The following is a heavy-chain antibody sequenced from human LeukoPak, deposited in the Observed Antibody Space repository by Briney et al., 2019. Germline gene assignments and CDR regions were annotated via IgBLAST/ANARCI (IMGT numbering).Heavy chain of an antibody. Sequence: GGSLRLSCAASGFTFSGHWTSWVRQAPGKGLEWVANINQDGRQKYYVDSVKGRFTISRDNADNSLYLQMDSLRDEDTAVYYCARDPDHYDGVAFDIWGQGTMVTVSS. D-gene: IGHD3-3*01. J-gene: IGHJ3*02. CDR2: INQDGRQK. CDR3: ARDPDHYDGVAFDI. CDR1: GFTFSGHW. V-gene: IGHV3-7*01.